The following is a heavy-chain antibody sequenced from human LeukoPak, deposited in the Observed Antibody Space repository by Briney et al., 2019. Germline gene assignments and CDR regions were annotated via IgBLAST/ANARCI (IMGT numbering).Heavy chain of an antibody. CDR1: GGSISSYY. CDR2: IYYSGST. CDR3: AREALGRMDV. D-gene: IGHD3/OR15-3a*01. Sequence: PSEILSLTCTVSGGSISSYYWSWIRQPPGKGLEWIGYIYYSGSTNYNPYLKSRVTISVDTSKNQFSLKLSSVTAADTAVYYFAREALGRMDVWGKGTTVTISS. J-gene: IGHJ6*03. V-gene: IGHV4-59*12.